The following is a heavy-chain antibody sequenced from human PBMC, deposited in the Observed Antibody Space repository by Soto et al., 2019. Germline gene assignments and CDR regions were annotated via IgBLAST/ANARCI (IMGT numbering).Heavy chain of an antibody. D-gene: IGHD3-22*01. J-gene: IGHJ4*01. CDR3: ERGPAYYYDSRGYFAY. CDR1: GGCVSSGSYY. CDR2: IYYTGST. Sequence: SETLSLSFTVSGGCVSSGSYYWSCIRQPPGKGLEWIGYIYYTGSTNYNPAIKIRVTISVDTSKNQFSLKLSSVTAPDTDVYYCERGPAYYYDSRGYFAYCGHGTLVPVSS. V-gene: IGHV4-61*01.